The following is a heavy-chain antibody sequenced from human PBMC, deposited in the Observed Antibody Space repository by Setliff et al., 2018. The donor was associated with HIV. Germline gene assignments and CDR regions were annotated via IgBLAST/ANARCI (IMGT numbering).Heavy chain of an antibody. CDR3: AKDRIGGVTGFYYGMDV. J-gene: IGHJ6*02. CDR2: ISYDGSNK. D-gene: IGHD3-16*01. V-gene: IGHV3-30*01. Sequence: PGGSLRLSCAASGFTFSSYAMHWVRQAPGKELEWVAVISYDGSNKYYADSVKGRFTISRDNSKNTLYLQMNSLRAEDTAVYFCAKDRIGGVTGFYYGMDVWCPGTTVTVSS. CDR1: GFTFSSYA.